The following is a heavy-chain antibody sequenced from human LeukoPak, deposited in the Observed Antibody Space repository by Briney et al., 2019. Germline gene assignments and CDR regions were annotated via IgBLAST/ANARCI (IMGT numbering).Heavy chain of an antibody. Sequence: ASVKVSCKASGYTFTGYYIHWVRQAPGQGLEWMGWINPNSGGTNYAQKFQGRVTTTRDTSISTAYMELSRLRSDDTAVYYCARLQTGVDPWGQGTLVTVSS. V-gene: IGHV1-2*02. J-gene: IGHJ5*02. CDR2: INPNSGGT. CDR1: GYTFTGYY. D-gene: IGHD3-10*01. CDR3: ARLQTGVDP.